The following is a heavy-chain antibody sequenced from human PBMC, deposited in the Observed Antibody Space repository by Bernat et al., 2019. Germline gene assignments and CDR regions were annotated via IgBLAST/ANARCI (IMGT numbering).Heavy chain of an antibody. CDR1: GLSLTDAW. J-gene: IGHJ3*02. CDR3: TTDNGVSAFDI. V-gene: IGHV3-15*01. D-gene: IGHD2-8*01. CDR2: SKGKIDGGTT. Sequence: EVHLVESGGDLVKPGGSLRLSCAVSGLSLTDAWMSWVRQPPGRGLEWVGRSKGKIDGGTTDYAAPVKGRFTMSRDESKNTLYLEMNSVKLEDTAVYYCTTDNGVSAFDIWGQGTRVTVSS.